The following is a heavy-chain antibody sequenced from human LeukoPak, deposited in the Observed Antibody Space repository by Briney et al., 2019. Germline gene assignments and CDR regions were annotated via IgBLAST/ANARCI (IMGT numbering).Heavy chain of an antibody. V-gene: IGHV3-23*01. D-gene: IGHD2-2*01. CDR3: ATESPVVPTASDAFDI. CDR2: ISGSGGST. J-gene: IGHJ3*02. Sequence: PGGSLRLSCAASGFTFSSYAMSWVREAPGKGLEWVSAISGSGGSTYYADSVKGPFTISRDNTESMLYLQMNRMRPEDTAVYFCATESPVVPTASDAFDIWGQGTMVTVSS. CDR1: GFTFSSYA.